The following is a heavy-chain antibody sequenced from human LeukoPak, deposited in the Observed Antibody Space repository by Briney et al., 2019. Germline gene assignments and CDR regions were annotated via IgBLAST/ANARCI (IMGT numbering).Heavy chain of an antibody. V-gene: IGHV3-7*01. CDR1: GFTFSSYW. J-gene: IGHJ4*02. CDR3: ARGTGGYEDY. Sequence: GGSLRLSCAASGFTFSSYWMSWVRQAPGKGLEWAANIKQDGSEKYYVDSVKGRFTISRDNAKNSLYLQMNNLTTEDTAESYCARGTGGYEDYWGQGTLVTVSS. CDR2: IKQDGSEK. D-gene: IGHD1-1*01.